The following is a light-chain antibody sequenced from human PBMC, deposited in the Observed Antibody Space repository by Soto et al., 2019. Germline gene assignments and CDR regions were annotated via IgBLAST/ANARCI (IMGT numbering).Light chain of an antibody. CDR3: SAWDDSLSGWV. Sequence: QSVPTQPPSASGTPGQRVTISCSGSTSNIGSYYVFWYQQLPGTAPKLLIYRTDQRPSGVPDRFSGSKSGTSASLAISGLRSEDEADYYCSAWDDSLSGWVFGGGTKLTVL. V-gene: IGLV1-47*01. J-gene: IGLJ3*02. CDR2: RTD. CDR1: TSNIGSYY.